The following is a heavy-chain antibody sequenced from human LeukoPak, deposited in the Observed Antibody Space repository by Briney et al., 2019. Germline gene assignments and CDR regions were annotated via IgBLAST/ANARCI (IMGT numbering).Heavy chain of an antibody. CDR2: IGGSGVVT. CDR1: GXTFSSYA. Sequence: QPGGSLRLSFAASGXTFSSYAMRWVRQAPGKGLEWVSAIGGSGVVTYYADSVEGRFTISRDNSKNTLYLQMNSLRAEDTAVYYCARRIAAAGGGSMDVWGQGTTVTVSS. D-gene: IGHD6-13*01. V-gene: IGHV3-23*01. CDR3: ARRIAAAGGGSMDV. J-gene: IGHJ6*02.